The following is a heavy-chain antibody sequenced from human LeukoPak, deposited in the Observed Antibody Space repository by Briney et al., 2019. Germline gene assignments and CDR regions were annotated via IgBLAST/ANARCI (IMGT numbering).Heavy chain of an antibody. CDR3: ARSMITFGGLIDPSAFDI. Sequence: GGSLRLSCAASGFTDSANYMAWVRQAPGKGLEWVSVIYSGGATHNADSVKGRFTITRDNSKNTLYLQMNSLRAEDTAVYYCARSMITFGGLIDPSAFDIWGQGTMVTVSS. D-gene: IGHD3-16*02. J-gene: IGHJ3*02. V-gene: IGHV3-53*01. CDR1: GFTDSANY. CDR2: IYSGGAT.